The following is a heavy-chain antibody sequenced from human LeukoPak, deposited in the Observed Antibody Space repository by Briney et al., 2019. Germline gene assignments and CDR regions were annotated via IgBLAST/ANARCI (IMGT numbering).Heavy chain of an antibody. V-gene: IGHV3-15*01. CDR1: AFILNNAW. Sequence: GGSLRLSCAPSAFILNNAWMSWVRKAPGKGRGWVGRIKSKTEGGTTDYAAPVKGRFTISRDDSKNTLYLQMNSLRAEDTAVYYCAREGRGFDYWGQGTLVTVSS. CDR2: IKSKTEGGTT. J-gene: IGHJ4*02. CDR3: AREGRGFDY. D-gene: IGHD3-10*01.